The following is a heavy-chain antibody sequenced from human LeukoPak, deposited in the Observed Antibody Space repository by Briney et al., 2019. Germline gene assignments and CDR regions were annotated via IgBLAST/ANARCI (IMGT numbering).Heavy chain of an antibody. CDR2: ISWDSSSI. CDR1: GFTFGDYA. Sequence: GRSLRLSCAASGFTFGDYAMHWVRQAPGKGLGWVSSISWDSSSIGYADSGKGRFTISRDNAKNSLYLQMNILRAEDTALYYCAKGFVVVTAIRKDAIDIWGQGTMVTVSS. J-gene: IGHJ3*02. D-gene: IGHD2-21*02. CDR3: AKGFVVVTAIRKDAIDI. V-gene: IGHV3-9*01.